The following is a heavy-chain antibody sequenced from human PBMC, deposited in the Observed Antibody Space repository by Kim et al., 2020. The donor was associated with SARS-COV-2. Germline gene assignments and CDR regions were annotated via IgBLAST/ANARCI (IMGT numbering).Heavy chain of an antibody. CDR2: IWYDGSNK. J-gene: IGHJ4*02. CDR3: AKDHQLGRNGDYLDY. V-gene: IGHV3-33*06. Sequence: GGSLRLSCAASGFTFSSYGMHWVRQAPGKGLEWVAVIWYDGSNKYYADSVKGRFTISRDNSKNTLYLQMNSLRAEDTAVYYCAKDHQLGRNGDYLDYWGQGTLVTVSS. D-gene: IGHD2-2*01. CDR1: GFTFSSYG.